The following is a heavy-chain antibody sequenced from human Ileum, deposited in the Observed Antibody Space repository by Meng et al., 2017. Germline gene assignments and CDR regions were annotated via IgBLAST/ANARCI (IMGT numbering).Heavy chain of an antibody. Sequence: GESLKISCTASGFTFGDYAMTWVRQAPGRGLEWVGFIRSKAYGGTTEYAASVKGRFTISRDNSKNTLYLQMNSLRAEDTAVYYCARDSHSSGWYVDYWGQGTLVTVSS. J-gene: IGHJ4*02. CDR2: IRSKAYGGTT. V-gene: IGHV3-49*04. CDR1: GFTFGDYA. D-gene: IGHD6-19*01. CDR3: ARDSHSSGWYVDY.